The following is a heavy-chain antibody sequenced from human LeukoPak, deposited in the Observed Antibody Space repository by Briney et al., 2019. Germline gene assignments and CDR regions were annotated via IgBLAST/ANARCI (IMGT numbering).Heavy chain of an antibody. CDR3: ARGGVVVVPAAPQHWFDP. CDR1: GGTFSSYA. V-gene: IGHV1-69*05. CDR2: IIPIFGTA. D-gene: IGHD2-2*01. J-gene: IGHJ5*02. Sequence: SVKVSCKASGGTFSSYAISWVRQAPGQGLEWMGGIIPIFGTANYAQKFQGRVTITTDESTSTAHMELSSLRSEDTAVYYCARGGVVVVPAAPQHWFDPWGQGTLVTVSS.